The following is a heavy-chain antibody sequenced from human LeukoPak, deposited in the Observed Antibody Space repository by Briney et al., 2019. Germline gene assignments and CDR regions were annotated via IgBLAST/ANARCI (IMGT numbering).Heavy chain of an antibody. CDR2: IYYSGST. D-gene: IGHD4-17*01. V-gene: IGHV4-39*01. CDR3: ARRYGDYRLDY. CDR1: GGSISSSSFY. Sequence: SETLSLTCTVSGGSISSSSFYWVWIRQPPGKGLEWIGSIYYSGSTYYNPSLKSRVTISVGTSKNQFSLKASSVTAADTAMYYCARRYGDYRLDYWGQGTLVTVSS. J-gene: IGHJ4*02.